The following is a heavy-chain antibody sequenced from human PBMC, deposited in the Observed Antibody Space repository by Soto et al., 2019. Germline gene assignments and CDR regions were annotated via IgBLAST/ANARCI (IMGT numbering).Heavy chain of an antibody. J-gene: IGHJ4*02. CDR1: GFTFITYA. CDR3: AKAHDSSSWLGYFDY. V-gene: IGHV3-23*01. D-gene: IGHD6-13*01. CDR2: ISGSGDST. Sequence: EVQLLESGGGLVQPGGSLRLSCAASGFTFITYAMNWVRQAPGKGLEWVSAISGSGDSTYYTDSVKGRFTISRDNSKNTLYLQINSLRGEDTAVYYCAKAHDSSSWLGYFDYWGQGTLVTVSS.